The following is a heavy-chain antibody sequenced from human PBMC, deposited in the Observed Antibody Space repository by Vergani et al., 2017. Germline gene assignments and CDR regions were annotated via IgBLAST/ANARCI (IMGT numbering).Heavy chain of an antibody. CDR1: GGSISSHY. Sequence: QVQLQESGPGLVKPSETLSLTCTVSGGSISSHYWSWIRQPPGKGMEWIGYIYYSGSTNYHPSLKSRVTISVDTSKNQFSLKLSSVTAADTAVYYCARDDFWSGYPFLDYGMDVWGQGTTVTVSS. CDR2: IYYSGST. J-gene: IGHJ6*02. V-gene: IGHV4-59*11. CDR3: ARDDFWSGYPFLDYGMDV. D-gene: IGHD3-3*01.